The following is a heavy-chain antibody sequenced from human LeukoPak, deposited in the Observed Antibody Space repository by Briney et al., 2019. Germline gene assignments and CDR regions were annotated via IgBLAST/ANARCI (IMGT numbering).Heavy chain of an antibody. J-gene: IGHJ4*02. V-gene: IGHV4-59*01. Sequence: SETLSLTCTVSGGSISSYYWSWIRQPPGKGLEWIGYIYYSGSTNYNPSLKSRVTISVDTSKNQFSLKLSSVTAADTAVYYCAREREEEQFDYWGQGTLVTVSS. CDR1: GGSISSYY. CDR3: AREREEEQFDY. CDR2: IYYSGST. D-gene: IGHD1/OR15-1a*01.